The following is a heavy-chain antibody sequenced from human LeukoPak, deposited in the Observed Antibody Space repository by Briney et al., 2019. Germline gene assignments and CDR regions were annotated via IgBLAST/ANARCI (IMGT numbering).Heavy chain of an antibody. V-gene: IGHV1-2*02. Sequence: ASVKVSCKASGYTFTGYCMHWVRQAPGQGLEWMGWINPNSGGTNYAQKFQGRVTMTRDTSISTAYMELSRLRSDDTAVYYCARDLYGGTSATFDYWGQGTLVTVSS. CDR2: INPNSGGT. J-gene: IGHJ4*02. CDR3: ARDLYGGTSATFDY. D-gene: IGHD4-23*01. CDR1: GYTFTGYC.